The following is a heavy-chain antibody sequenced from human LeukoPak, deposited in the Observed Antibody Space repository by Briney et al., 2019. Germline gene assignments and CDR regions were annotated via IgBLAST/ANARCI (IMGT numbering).Heavy chain of an antibody. J-gene: IGHJ3*02. V-gene: IGHV4-59*08. Sequence: SETLSLTCTVSGGSISSYYWSWLRQSPGKGLEWIGYTYSTGSTNHNPFLKSRVNISLDTSKNQFSLNLTSVTAADTAFYYCARHGSRMSPFTIWGQGTVVTVSS. CDR3: ARHGSRMSPFTI. CDR1: GGSISSYY. D-gene: IGHD2-2*03. CDR2: TYSTGST.